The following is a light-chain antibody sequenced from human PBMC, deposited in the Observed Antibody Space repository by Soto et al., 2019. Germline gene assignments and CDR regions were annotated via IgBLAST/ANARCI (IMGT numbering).Light chain of an antibody. CDR1: QSVSSN. Sequence: EIVMTQSPATLSVSPGERATLSCRASQSVSSNLAWYQQKPGQAPRLRIYGASTRATGIPARFSGSGSGTEFTRTISSLQSEDFAVYYCQQYNNWPPRAWTFGQGTKVEIK. CDR2: GAS. J-gene: IGKJ1*01. CDR3: QQYNNWPPRAWT. V-gene: IGKV3-15*01.